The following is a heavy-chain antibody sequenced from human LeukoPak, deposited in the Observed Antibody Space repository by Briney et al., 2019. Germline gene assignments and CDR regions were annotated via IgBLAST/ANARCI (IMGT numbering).Heavy chain of an antibody. D-gene: IGHD6-13*01. CDR1: GFTFNSYA. CDR2: SSGSGTST. CDR3: AKDLDAGSSWYDFDY. Sequence: GGSLRLSCAASGFTFNSYAMSWVRQAPGKGLEWVSGSSGSGTSTRYADSVKGRFTIFRDNSKNTLFLQMNSLRAEDSATYYCAKDLDAGSSWYDFDYWGQGTLVTVSS. V-gene: IGHV3-23*01. J-gene: IGHJ4*02.